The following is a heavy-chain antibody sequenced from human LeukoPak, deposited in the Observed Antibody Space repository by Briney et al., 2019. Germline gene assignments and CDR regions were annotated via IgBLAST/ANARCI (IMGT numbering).Heavy chain of an antibody. V-gene: IGHV4-34*01. CDR2: INHSGST. CDR1: GGSFSGYY. Sequence: SETLSLTCAVYGGSFSGYYWSWIRQPPGKGLEWIGEINHSGSTNYNPSLKSRVTISVDTSKNQFSLKLSSVTAADTAVYYCARVPTRHYYYYMDVWGKGTTVTVSS. D-gene: IGHD2-2*01. CDR3: ARVPTRHYYYYMDV. J-gene: IGHJ6*03.